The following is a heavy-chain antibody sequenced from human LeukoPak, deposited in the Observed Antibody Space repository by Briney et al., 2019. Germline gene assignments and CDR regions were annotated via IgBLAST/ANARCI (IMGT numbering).Heavy chain of an antibody. CDR1: GYTFTSYY. V-gene: IGHV1-46*01. CDR2: INPSGGST. D-gene: IGHD2-21*01. CDR3: ARELVAQAHAIDY. J-gene: IGHJ4*02. Sequence: ASVRVSCEASGYTFTSYYMHWVRQAPGQGLEWMGIINPSGGSTSYAQKLQGRVTMTRDTSTSTVYMELSSLRSEDTAVYYCARELVAQAHAIDYWGQGTLVTVSS.